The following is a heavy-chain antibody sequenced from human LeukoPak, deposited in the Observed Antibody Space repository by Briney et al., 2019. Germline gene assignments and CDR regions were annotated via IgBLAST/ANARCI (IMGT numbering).Heavy chain of an antibody. CDR1: GFTFISYW. J-gene: IGHJ4*02. D-gene: IGHD6-13*01. CDR2: IKQDGSEK. CDR3: AREWYSSSWYGSSGDY. V-gene: IGHV3-7*01. Sequence: GGSLRLSCAASGFTFISYWMSWVRQAPGKGLEWVANIKQDGSEKYYVDSVKGRFTISRDNAKNSLYLQMNSLRAEDTAVYYCAREWYSSSWYGSSGDYWGQGTLVTVSS.